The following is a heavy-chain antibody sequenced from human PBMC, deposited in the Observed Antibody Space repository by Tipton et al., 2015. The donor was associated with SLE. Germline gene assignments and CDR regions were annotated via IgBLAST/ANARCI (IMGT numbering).Heavy chain of an antibody. D-gene: IGHD6-13*01. CDR3: ARDYSVASAGNYFDY. Sequence: GLVKPSETLSLTCAVSGYSISSGYCWGWIRQPPGKGLEWIGSIFHSGSTYYNPSLRSRVTISLDTSKNQFSLKLSSVTAADTAVYYCARDYSVASAGNYFDYWGQGTLVTVSS. CDR1: GYSISSGYC. V-gene: IGHV4-38-2*02. CDR2: IFHSGST. J-gene: IGHJ4*02.